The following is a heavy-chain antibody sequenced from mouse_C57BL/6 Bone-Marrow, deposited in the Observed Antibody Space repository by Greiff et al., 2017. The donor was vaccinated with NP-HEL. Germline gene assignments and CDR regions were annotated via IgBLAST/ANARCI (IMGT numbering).Heavy chain of an antibody. CDR3: TGRITTVVAGAMDY. D-gene: IGHD1-1*01. CDR1: GFTFSNYW. CDR2: IRLKSDNYAT. V-gene: IGHV6-3*01. Sequence: EVKLQESGGGLVQPGGSMKLSCVASGFTFSNYWMNWVRQSPEKGLEWVAQIRLKSDNYATHYAESVKGRFTISRDDSKSSVYLQMNNLRAEDTGIYYCTGRITTVVAGAMDYWGQGTSVTVSS. J-gene: IGHJ4*01.